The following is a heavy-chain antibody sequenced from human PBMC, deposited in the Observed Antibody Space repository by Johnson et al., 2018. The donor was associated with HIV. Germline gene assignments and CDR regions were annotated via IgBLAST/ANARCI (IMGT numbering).Heavy chain of an antibody. V-gene: IGHV3-53*01. CDR1: GFTVSSNY. CDR2: IYSGGKT. Sequence: VQLVESGGGLIQPGGSLRLSCAASGFTVSSNYMSWVRQAPGKGLEWVSVIYSGGKTYYADSVKGRFTISRDNSKNTLYLQMNSLKTEDTAVYYCTTDGRYWIVGATRDAFDIWGQGTMVTVSS. J-gene: IGHJ3*02. D-gene: IGHD1-26*01. CDR3: TTDGRYWIVGATRDAFDI.